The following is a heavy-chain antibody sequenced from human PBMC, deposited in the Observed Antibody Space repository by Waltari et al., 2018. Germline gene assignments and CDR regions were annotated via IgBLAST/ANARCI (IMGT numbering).Heavy chain of an antibody. CDR3: ARGVVETNYRWLLSNYLDN. Sequence: QEQLVQSGAEVKKPGASVKVSCKASGYTFTDYYIHWVRQAPGKGLEFMGGINPNTGDTKVAHKFQGRVAMTRDRSISTAYMELSGLKSDDTALYYCARGVVETNYRWLLSNYLDNWGQGTLVTVSP. V-gene: IGHV1-2*02. J-gene: IGHJ4*02. D-gene: IGHD2-21*02. CDR2: INPNTGDT. CDR1: GYTFTDYY.